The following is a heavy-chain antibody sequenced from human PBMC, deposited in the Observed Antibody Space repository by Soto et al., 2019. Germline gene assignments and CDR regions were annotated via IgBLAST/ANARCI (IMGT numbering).Heavy chain of an antibody. J-gene: IGHJ4*02. Sequence: GGSLRLSCTASGFTFSNYDMNWVRQAPGKGLEWVSYITSSGINRYYADSVKGRFTISRDNAKNSLYLQMSSLRPEDTAVYYCARSNYDSSGYSLYFDYWGQGAVVTVSS. D-gene: IGHD3-22*01. CDR3: ARSNYDSSGYSLYFDY. CDR2: ITSSGINR. CDR1: GFTFSNYD. V-gene: IGHV3-48*03.